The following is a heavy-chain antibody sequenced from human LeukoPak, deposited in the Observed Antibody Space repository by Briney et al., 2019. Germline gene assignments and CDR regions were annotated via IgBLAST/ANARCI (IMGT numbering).Heavy chain of an antibody. J-gene: IGHJ5*02. CDR3: ARGVGAETAGNH. D-gene: IGHD1-26*01. CDR2: TDRTGST. Sequence: SETLSLTCAVYGGSFSTYYWSWIRQPPGKGLEWIGETDRTGSTNYNPSLKRRLTISLDTSKNQFSLKLSSVTAADTAVYYCARGVGAETAGNHWGQGTLVTVSS. CDR1: GGSFSTYY. V-gene: IGHV4-34*01.